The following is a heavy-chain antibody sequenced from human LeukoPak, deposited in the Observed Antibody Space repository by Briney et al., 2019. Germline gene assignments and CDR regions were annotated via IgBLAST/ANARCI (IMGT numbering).Heavy chain of an antibody. V-gene: IGHV3-30*02. Sequence: GGSLRLSCAASGFTFSSYGMHWVRQAPGKGLEWVAFIRYDGSNKYYADSVKGRFTISRDNSKNTLYLQMNSLRAEDTAVYYCAKVPRPHCSSTSCYRDYFDYWGQGTLVTVSS. CDR2: IRYDGSNK. CDR1: GFTFSSYG. D-gene: IGHD2-2*02. CDR3: AKVPRPHCSSTSCYRDYFDY. J-gene: IGHJ4*02.